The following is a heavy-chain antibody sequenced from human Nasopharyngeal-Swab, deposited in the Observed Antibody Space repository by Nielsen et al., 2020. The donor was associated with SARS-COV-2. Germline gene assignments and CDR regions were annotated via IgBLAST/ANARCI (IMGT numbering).Heavy chain of an antibody. D-gene: IGHD3-22*01. V-gene: IGHV3-7*03. CDR1: GFSSNSYW. CDR2: IKGDGNRK. Sequence: GESLKISCEASGFSSNSYWMAWLRQAPGKGLEWVANIKGDGNRKNYVDSVKGRFTISRDNSKNTLYLQMNSLRAEDTAVYYCAKDYYDSSGYQYYYYGMDVWGQGTTVTVSS. J-gene: IGHJ6*02. CDR3: AKDYYDSSGYQYYYYGMDV.